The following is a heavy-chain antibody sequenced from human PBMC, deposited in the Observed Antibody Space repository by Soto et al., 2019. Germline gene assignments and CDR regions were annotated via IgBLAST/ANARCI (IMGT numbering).Heavy chain of an antibody. CDR1: GGSISSGGYY. Sequence: SETLSLTCTVSGGSISSGGYYWSWIRQHPGKGLEWIGYIYYSGSTYYNPSLKSRVTISVDTSKNQFSLKLSSVTAADTAVYSGARDFLVRGVGSYYYGIDIWGKGPTVTVSS. J-gene: IGHJ6*04. V-gene: IGHV4-31*02. CDR2: IYYSGST. D-gene: IGHD3-10*01. CDR3: ARDFLVRGVGSYYYGIDI.